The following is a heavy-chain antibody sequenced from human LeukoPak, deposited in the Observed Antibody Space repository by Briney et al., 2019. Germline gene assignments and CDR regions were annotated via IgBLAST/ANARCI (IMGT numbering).Heavy chain of an antibody. D-gene: IGHD6-13*01. CDR1: GFTFSSYW. V-gene: IGHV3-7*01. CDR2: IKQDGSEK. J-gene: IGHJ4*02. Sequence: GGSLRLSCAASGFTFSSYWMSWVRQAPGKGLEWVAHIKQDGSEKYYVDSVKGRFTISRDNAKNSLYLQMNSLRAEDTAVYYCARDREAAAARGIGNDYWGQGTLVTVSS. CDR3: ARDREAAAARGIGNDY.